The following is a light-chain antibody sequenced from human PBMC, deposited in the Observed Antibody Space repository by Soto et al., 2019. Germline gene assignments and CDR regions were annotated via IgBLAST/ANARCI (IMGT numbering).Light chain of an antibody. V-gene: IGKV1-33*01. Sequence: DIQMTQSPSSLSASVGDRVTITCQASQDISNYLNWYQQKPGKAPKLLIYDASNLETGVPSRFSGSGSGTDFTFTISSLPPEDIATYYCHQYDNLPLTFGGGTKVEIK. CDR2: DAS. J-gene: IGKJ4*01. CDR1: QDISNY. CDR3: HQYDNLPLT.